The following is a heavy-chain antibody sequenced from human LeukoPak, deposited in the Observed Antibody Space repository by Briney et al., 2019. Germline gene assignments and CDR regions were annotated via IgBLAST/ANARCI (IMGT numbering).Heavy chain of an antibody. Sequence: SETLSLTCTVSGGSISSYYWSWIRQPPGKGLEWIGYIYYSGSTNYNPSFKSRVTISVDTSKNQFSLKLSSVTAADTAVYYCARQRTIAAASDYWGQGTLVTVSS. CDR2: IYYSGST. CDR3: ARQRTIAAASDY. V-gene: IGHV4-59*08. D-gene: IGHD6-13*01. J-gene: IGHJ4*02. CDR1: GGSISSYY.